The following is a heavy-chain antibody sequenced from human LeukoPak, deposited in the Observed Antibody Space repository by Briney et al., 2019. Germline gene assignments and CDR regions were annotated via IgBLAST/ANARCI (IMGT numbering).Heavy chain of an antibody. J-gene: IGHJ4*02. Sequence: PSETLSLTCTVSGGSISSYYWSWIRQPPGKGLERIGHIYYSGSTNYNPSLKSRVTISVDTSKNQFSLKRSSVTAADTAGYYCARLLYYYDRSGLGTGYFDYWGQGTLVTVSS. V-gene: IGHV4-59*08. CDR1: GGSISSYY. CDR2: IYYSGST. CDR3: ARLLYYYDRSGLGTGYFDY. D-gene: IGHD3-22*01.